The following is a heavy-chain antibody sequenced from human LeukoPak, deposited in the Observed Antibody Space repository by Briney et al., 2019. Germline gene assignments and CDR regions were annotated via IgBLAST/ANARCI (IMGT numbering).Heavy chain of an antibody. CDR1: GYTFTGYY. CDR2: INPNSGGT. CDR3: ARGARYCTNGVCSLYYYYYMDV. Sequence: ASVKVSCKASGYTFTGYYMHWVRQAPGEGLEWMGRINPNSGGTNYAQKFQGRVTMTRDTSISTAYMELSRLRSDDTAVYYCARGARYCTNGVCSLYYYYYMDVWGKGTTVTVSS. D-gene: IGHD2-8*01. V-gene: IGHV1-2*06. J-gene: IGHJ6*03.